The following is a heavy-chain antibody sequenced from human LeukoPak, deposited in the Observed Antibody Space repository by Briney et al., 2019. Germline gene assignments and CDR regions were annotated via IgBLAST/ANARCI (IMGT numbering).Heavy chain of an antibody. V-gene: IGHV3-23*01. Sequence: GGSLRLSCAASGFTFSSFAITWVRQAPGKGLEWVSGISGSGGNTYYADSVKGRFTISRDNSKNSLYLQMNSLRAEDTAVYYCARGNGNYRYYFDYWGQGTLVTVSS. CDR3: ARGNGNYRYYFDY. CDR2: ISGSGGNT. CDR1: GFTFSSFA. J-gene: IGHJ4*02. D-gene: IGHD1-7*01.